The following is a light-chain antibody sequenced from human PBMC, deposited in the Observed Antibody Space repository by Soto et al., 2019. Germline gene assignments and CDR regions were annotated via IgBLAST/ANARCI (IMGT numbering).Light chain of an antibody. Sequence: QSVLSHPPSVSGAPGDRVTISCTGSSSNIGAGYDAHWFQQVPGTAPKLLIYGSTNRPSGVPDRFSGSKSGTSASLAITGLQAEDEADYYCQSYDSSLGGNYVFGTGTKVTVL. J-gene: IGLJ1*01. V-gene: IGLV1-40*01. CDR2: GST. CDR1: SSNIGAGYD. CDR3: QSYDSSLGGNYV.